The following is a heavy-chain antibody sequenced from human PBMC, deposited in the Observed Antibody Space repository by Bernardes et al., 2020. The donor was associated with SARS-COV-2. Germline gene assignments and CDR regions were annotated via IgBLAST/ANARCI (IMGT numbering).Heavy chain of an antibody. CDR1: GGSVSSGNW. J-gene: IGHJ3*02. CDR3: ARESLAGVRGDQSTDAFDI. D-gene: IGHD3-10*01. Sequence: SETLSLTCAVSGGSVSSGNWWSWVRQPPGKGLEWIGEIFHSGRTTYNPSLKSRVTISVDKSQNQFSLRLTSVTAADTALYYCARESLAGVRGDQSTDAFDIWGQGTMVTVSS. CDR2: IFHSGRT. V-gene: IGHV4-4*02.